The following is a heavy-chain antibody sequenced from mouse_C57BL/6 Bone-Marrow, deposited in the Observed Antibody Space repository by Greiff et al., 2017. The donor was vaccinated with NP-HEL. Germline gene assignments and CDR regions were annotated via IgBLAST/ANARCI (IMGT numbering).Heavy chain of an antibody. CDR1: GFTFSDYG. J-gene: IGHJ4*01. CDR2: ISSGSSTI. Sequence: EVQWVESGGGLVKPGGSLKLSCAASGFTFSDYGMHWVRQAPEKGLEWVAYISSGSSTIYYADTVKGRFTISRDNAKNTLFLQMTSLRSEDTAMYYCARGDYGSSYDYAMDYWGQGTSVTVSS. V-gene: IGHV5-17*01. D-gene: IGHD1-1*01. CDR3: ARGDYGSSYDYAMDY.